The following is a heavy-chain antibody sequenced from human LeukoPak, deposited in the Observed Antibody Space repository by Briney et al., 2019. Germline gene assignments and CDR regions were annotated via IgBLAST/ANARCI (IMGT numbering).Heavy chain of an antibody. V-gene: IGHV1-2*02. CDR1: GYTFTGYY. J-gene: IGHJ4*02. D-gene: IGHD3-10*01. CDR3: VKGAVSYYYGSGSFDY. Sequence: ASVKVSCKASGYTFTGYYMHWVRQAPGQGLEWMGWINPNSGGTNYAQKFQGRVTMTRDTSISTAYMELSRLRSDDTAVYYCVKGAVSYYYGSGSFDYWGQGTLVTVSS. CDR2: INPNSGGT.